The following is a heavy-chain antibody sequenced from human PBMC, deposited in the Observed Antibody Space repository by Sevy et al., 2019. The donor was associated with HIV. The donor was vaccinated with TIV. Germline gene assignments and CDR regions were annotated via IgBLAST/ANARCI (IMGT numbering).Heavy chain of an antibody. CDR1: GGSISSGGYY. CDR2: IYYSGST. CDR3: ARAGGGPSYGDSLDY. Sequence: TVSLTCTVSGGSISSGGYYWSWIRQHPGKGLEWIGYIYYSGSTYYNPSLKSRVTISVDTSKNQFSLKLSSVTAADTAVYYCARAGGGPSYGDSLDYWGQGTLVTVSS. D-gene: IGHD4-17*01. J-gene: IGHJ4*02. V-gene: IGHV4-31*03.